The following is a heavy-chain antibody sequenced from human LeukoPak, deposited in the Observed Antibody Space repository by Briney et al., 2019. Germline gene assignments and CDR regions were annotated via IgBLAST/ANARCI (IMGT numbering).Heavy chain of an antibody. CDR1: GYTFTSYY. D-gene: IGHD6-6*01. CDR3: AREDRQKRIWGIVARPRYFDY. Sequence: ASVKVSCKASGYTFTSYYMHWVRQAPGKGLEWMGIINPSGGSTSYAQKFQGRVTMTRDTSTSTVYMELSSLRSEDTAVYYCAREDRQKRIWGIVARPRYFDYWGQGTLVTVSS. V-gene: IGHV1-46*01. J-gene: IGHJ4*02. CDR2: INPSGGST.